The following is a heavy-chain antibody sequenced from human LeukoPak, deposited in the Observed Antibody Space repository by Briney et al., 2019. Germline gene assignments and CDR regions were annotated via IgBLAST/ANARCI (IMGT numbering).Heavy chain of an antibody. D-gene: IGHD2-2*02. J-gene: IGHJ6*03. V-gene: IGHV1-69*13. Sequence: ASVKVSCKASGGTFSSYAISWVRQAPGQGLEWMGGIIPIFGTANYAQKFQGRVTITADESTSTAYMELSSLRSEETAVYYCARHVCSSTSCYKGPYYYYYMDVWGKGTTVTVSS. CDR1: GGTFSSYA. CDR3: ARHVCSSTSCYKGPYYYYYMDV. CDR2: IIPIFGTA.